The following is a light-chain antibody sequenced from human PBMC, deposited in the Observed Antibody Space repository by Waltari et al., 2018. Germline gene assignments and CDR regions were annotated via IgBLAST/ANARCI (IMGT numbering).Light chain of an antibody. V-gene: IGLV1-40*01. Sequence: QSVLTQPPSVSGAPGQRVSISCTGSGSNIGAGYDVHLYQQLPGKAPKLLIYGVNTRPLGVPDRFSGSLSGTSAYLAIAGLQADDEADYYCQSYDPSLSVVFGGGTRLTVL. CDR3: QSYDPSLSVV. J-gene: IGLJ2*01. CDR1: GSNIGAGYD. CDR2: GVN.